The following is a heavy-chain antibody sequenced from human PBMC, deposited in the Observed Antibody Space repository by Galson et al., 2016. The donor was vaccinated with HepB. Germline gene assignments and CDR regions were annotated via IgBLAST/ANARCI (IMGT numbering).Heavy chain of an antibody. CDR3: ARDGRLKYYGMDV. J-gene: IGHJ6*02. V-gene: IGHV6-1*01. CDR1: GDSVSRNNVA. CDR2: TYYSSKWYN. D-gene: IGHD5/OR15-5a*01. Sequence: CAISGDSVSRNNVAWYWIRQSPSRGLEWLARTYYSSKWYNDYALSLKSRISINADTSKNQIFLQLNSVTPGDTAVYYCARDGRLKYYGMDVWGQGTTVTVSS.